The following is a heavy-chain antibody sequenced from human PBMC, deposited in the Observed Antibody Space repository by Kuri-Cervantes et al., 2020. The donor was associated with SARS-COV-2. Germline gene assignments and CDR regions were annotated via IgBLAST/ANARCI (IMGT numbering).Heavy chain of an antibody. D-gene: IGHD3-10*01. Sequence: SVKVSCKASGGTFSSYAISWVRQAPGQGLEWMGRIIPILGIANYAQKFQGRVTITADKSTSTAYMELSSLRSEDTAVYYCASQTEIYGSGSYYFDYWGQGNLVTVSS. J-gene: IGHJ4*02. CDR3: ASQTEIYGSGSYYFDY. CDR1: GGTFSSYA. CDR2: IIPILGIA. V-gene: IGHV1-69*04.